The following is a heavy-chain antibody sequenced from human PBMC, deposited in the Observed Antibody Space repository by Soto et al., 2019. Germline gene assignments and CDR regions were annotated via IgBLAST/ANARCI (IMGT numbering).Heavy chain of an antibody. Sequence: QLQLQESGSGLVKPSQTLSLTCAVSGGSISSGGYSWSWIRQPPGKGLEWIGYIYHSGSTYYNPSLRSRVTISVDRSKNQFSLKLSSVTAADTAVYYCARAISDSSGYYYGVWFDPWGQGTLVTVSS. CDR3: ARAISDSSGYYYGVWFDP. V-gene: IGHV4-30-2*01. CDR2: IYHSGST. D-gene: IGHD3-22*01. J-gene: IGHJ5*02. CDR1: GGSISSGGYS.